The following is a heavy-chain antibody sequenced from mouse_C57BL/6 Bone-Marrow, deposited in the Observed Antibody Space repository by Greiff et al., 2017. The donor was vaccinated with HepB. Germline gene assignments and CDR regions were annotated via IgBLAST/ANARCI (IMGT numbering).Heavy chain of an antibody. J-gene: IGHJ4*01. CDR1: GYTFTSYW. CDR3: ARFYDYDPYAMDY. CDR2: IHPNSGST. Sequence: VQLQQPGAELVKPGASVKLSCKASGYTFTSYWMHWVKQRPGQGLEWIGMIHPNSGSTNYNEKFKSKATLTVDKSSSTAYMQLSSLTSEDSAVYYCARFYDYDPYAMDYWGQGTSVTVSS. D-gene: IGHD2-4*01. V-gene: IGHV1-64*01.